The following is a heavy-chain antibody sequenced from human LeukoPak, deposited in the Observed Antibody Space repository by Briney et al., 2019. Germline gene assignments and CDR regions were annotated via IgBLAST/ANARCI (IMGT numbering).Heavy chain of an antibody. CDR1: GYSFTSYW. Sequence: GESLKISCKGSGYSFTSYWIGWVRQMPGKGLEWMGIIYPGDSDTRYSPSFQGQVTISADKSISTAYLQWSSLKASDTAMYYCARSGVMARGAPTYYFDYWGQGTLVTVSS. V-gene: IGHV5-51*01. CDR2: IYPGDSDT. CDR3: ARSGVMARGAPTYYFDY. D-gene: IGHD3-10*01. J-gene: IGHJ4*02.